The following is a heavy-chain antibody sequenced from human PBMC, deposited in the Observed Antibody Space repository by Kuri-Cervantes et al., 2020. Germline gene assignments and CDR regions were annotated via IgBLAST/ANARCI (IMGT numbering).Heavy chain of an antibody. CDR2: ISHSGST. V-gene: IGHV4-38-2*02. CDR3: ARCDDLLTGNEYYFDY. D-gene: IGHD3-9*01. J-gene: IGHJ4*02. CDR1: GYSISSGYY. Sequence: SETLSLTCTVSGYSISSGYYWGWIRQPPGKGLEWIGSISHSGSTHYNPSLKSRVTISVDKSQNQFSLKMTSVTAADTAVYYCARCDDLLTGNEYYFDYWGQGTLVTVSS.